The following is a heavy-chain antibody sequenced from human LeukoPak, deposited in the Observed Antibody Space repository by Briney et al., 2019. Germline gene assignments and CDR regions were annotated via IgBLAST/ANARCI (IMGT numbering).Heavy chain of an antibody. D-gene: IGHD3-22*01. V-gene: IGHV4-59*12. Sequence: PSETLSLTCTVSGGSISSYYWSWIRQPPGKGLEWIGYIYYSGSTNYNPSLKSRVTISVDTSKNQFSLKLSSVTAADTAVYYCARDHPVSMIVTGGAFDIWGQGTMVTVSS. J-gene: IGHJ3*02. CDR3: ARDHPVSMIVTGGAFDI. CDR2: IYYSGST. CDR1: GGSISSYY.